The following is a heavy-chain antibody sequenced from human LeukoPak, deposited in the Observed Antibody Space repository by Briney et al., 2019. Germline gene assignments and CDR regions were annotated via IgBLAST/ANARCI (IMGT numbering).Heavy chain of an antibody. J-gene: IGHJ6*02. CDR3: AKDYCSSTSCYTWGRLSYYYYGMDV. CDR1: GFTFDDYT. Sequence: PGGSLRLSCAASGFTFDDYTMHWVRQAPGKGLEWVSLISWDGGSTYYADSVKGRFTISRDNSKNSLYLQMNSLRTEDTALYYCAKDYCSSTSCYTWGRLSYYYYGMDVWGQGTTVTVSS. D-gene: IGHD2-2*02. V-gene: IGHV3-43*01. CDR2: ISWDGGST.